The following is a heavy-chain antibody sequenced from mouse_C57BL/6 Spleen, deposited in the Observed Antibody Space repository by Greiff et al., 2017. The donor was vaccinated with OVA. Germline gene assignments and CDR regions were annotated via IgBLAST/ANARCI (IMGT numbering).Heavy chain of an antibody. V-gene: IGHV1-85*01. D-gene: IGHD2-4*01. Sequence: QVQLKQSRPELVKPGASVKLSCKASGYTFTSYDINWVKQRPGQGLEWIGWIYPRDGSTKYNEKFKGKATLTVDTSSSTAYMELHSLTSEDSAVYFCARSDDYDGAWFAYWGQGTLVTVSA. CDR2: IYPRDGST. J-gene: IGHJ3*01. CDR1: GYTFTSYD. CDR3: ARSDDYDGAWFAY.